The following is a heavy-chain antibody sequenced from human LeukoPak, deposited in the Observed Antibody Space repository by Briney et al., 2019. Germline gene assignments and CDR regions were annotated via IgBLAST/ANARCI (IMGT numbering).Heavy chain of an antibody. V-gene: IGHV3-30-3*01. J-gene: IGHJ4*02. D-gene: IGHD3-22*01. CDR1: GFTFSSYA. CDR2: ISYDGSNK. Sequence: GGSLRLSCAASGFTFSSYAMHWVRQAPGKGLEWVAVISYDGSNKYYADSVKGRFTISRDNSKNTLYLQMNSLRAEDTAVFYCASQKMYYYDSSGYRPDYWGQGTLVTVSS. CDR3: ASQKMYYYDSSGYRPDY.